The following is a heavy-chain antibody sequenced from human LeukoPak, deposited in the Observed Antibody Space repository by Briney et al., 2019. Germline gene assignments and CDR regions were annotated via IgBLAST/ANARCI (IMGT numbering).Heavy chain of an antibody. D-gene: IGHD6-19*01. J-gene: IGHJ4*02. CDR1: GFTFDDFA. V-gene: IGHV3-9*01. Sequence: AGGSLRLSCAASGFTFDDFAMHWVWQAPGKGLEWVSGLNWNSAATGYADSVKGRFTISRDNAKNSLYLQMNSLGPEDTAFYYCAKDTHVAVTGTFDSWGQGTLVTVSS. CDR3: AKDTHVAVTGTFDS. CDR2: LNWNSAAT.